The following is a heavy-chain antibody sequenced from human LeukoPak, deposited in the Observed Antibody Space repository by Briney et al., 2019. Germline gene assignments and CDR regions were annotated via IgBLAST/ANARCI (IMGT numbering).Heavy chain of an antibody. D-gene: IGHD6-6*01. CDR1: GFTFSNYA. Sequence: PGRSLRLSCAASGFTFSNYAFHWVRQAPGKGLEWVSVISYDGSKTYYADSVRGRFTISRDDSKNTLYLQMNSLRAEDTAVYYCAKDSSYRYFDLWGRGTLVTVSS. V-gene: IGHV3-30*04. J-gene: IGHJ2*01. CDR3: AKDSSYRYFDL. CDR2: ISYDGSKT.